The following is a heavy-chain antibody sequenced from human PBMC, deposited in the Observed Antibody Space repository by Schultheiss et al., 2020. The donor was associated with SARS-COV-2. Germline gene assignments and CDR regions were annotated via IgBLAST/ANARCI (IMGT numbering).Heavy chain of an antibody. CDR2: IYYSGST. CDR1: GYSISSGYY. J-gene: IGHJ5*01. CDR3: AREKMTWFDP. Sequence: SETLSLTCTVSGYSISSGYYWGWIRQPPGKGLEWIGYIYYSGSTNYNPSLKSRVTISVDTSKNQFSLKLSSVTAADTAVYYCAREKMTWFDPWGQGTLVTVSS. V-gene: IGHV4-38-2*02.